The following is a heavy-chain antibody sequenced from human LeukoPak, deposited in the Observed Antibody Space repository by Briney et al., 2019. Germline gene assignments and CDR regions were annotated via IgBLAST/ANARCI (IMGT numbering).Heavy chain of an antibody. J-gene: IGHJ4*02. Sequence: SETLSLTCTVSGGSISSGGYYWSWICQHPGKGLEWIGYIYYSGSTYYNPSLKSRVTISVDTSKNQFSLKLGSVTAADTAVYYCARGGDYDSSAYDYWGQGTLVTVSS. CDR3: ARGGDYDSSAYDY. D-gene: IGHD3-22*01. V-gene: IGHV4-31*03. CDR2: IYYSGST. CDR1: GGSISSGGYY.